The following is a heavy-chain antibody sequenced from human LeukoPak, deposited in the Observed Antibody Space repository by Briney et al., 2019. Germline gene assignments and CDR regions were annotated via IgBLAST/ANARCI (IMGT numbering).Heavy chain of an antibody. CDR2: MRTSGGSE. J-gene: IGHJ4*02. V-gene: IGHV3-23*01. D-gene: IGHD6-13*01. CDR1: GFTFNRCA. Sequence: GGSLRLSCAAFGFTFNRCAMTWVRQAPGKGLEWVSTMRTSGGSEYYADSVKGRFTISRDNSKNTLYLQMNSLRAEDTAVYYCARDYSSSSWLDYWGQGTLVTVSS. CDR3: ARDYSSSSWLDY.